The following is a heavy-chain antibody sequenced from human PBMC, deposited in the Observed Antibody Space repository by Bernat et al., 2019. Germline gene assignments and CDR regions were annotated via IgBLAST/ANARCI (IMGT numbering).Heavy chain of an antibody. CDR1: GGPISSGDYH. CDR3: ARHKGAGCPHYDGMDV. Sequence: QLLLQESGPGLVKSSETLSPTCTVSGGPISSGDYHWGWVRLPPGKGLEWIASIHYTGATYYSPSLKSRLTISLDTSQNDFYLRLASVTAADTAVYYCARHKGAGCPHYDGMDVWGQGTRVTVSS. J-gene: IGHJ6*02. V-gene: IGHV4-39*01. CDR2: IHYTGAT. D-gene: IGHD1-26*01.